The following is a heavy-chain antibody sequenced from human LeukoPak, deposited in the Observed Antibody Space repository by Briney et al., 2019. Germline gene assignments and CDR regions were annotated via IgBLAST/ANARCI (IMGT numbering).Heavy chain of an antibody. CDR2: SSSSGSTI. D-gene: IGHD3-22*01. J-gene: IGHJ5*01. V-gene: IGHV3-11*04. Sequence: GGSLRLSCAASGFTLSDYYMSWIRQAPGKGLEWVSYSSSSGSTIYYADSVKGRFAISRDNAKNSLYLQMNSLRAEDTAVYYCARDGRWLFSDSWGQGTLVTVSS. CDR1: GFTLSDYY. CDR3: ARDGRWLFSDS.